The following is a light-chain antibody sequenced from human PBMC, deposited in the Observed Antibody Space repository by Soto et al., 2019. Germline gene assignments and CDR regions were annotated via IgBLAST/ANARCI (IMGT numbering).Light chain of an antibody. CDR2: DAS. Sequence: DIQMTPSPSTLSASLVYIVNISFGASQSISSWLAWYQQKPGKAPKLLIYDASSLESGVPSRFSGSGSGTEFTLTISSLQPDDFATYYCQQYNSYPRTFGQGTKVDIK. CDR1: QSISSW. CDR3: QQYNSYPRT. V-gene: IGKV1-5*01. J-gene: IGKJ1*01.